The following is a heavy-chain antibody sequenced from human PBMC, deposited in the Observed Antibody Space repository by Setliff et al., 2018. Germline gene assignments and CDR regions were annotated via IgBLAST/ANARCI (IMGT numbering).Heavy chain of an antibody. CDR3: ARGRNVAARLLDS. CDR1: GGSISSSSYY. D-gene: IGHD6-6*01. Sequence: PSETLSLTCTVSGGSISSSSYYWGWIRQPPEKGLEWIGTVYDSGTTYYNPSLKSRVSISVDTSKNQFSLKLSSVTAADTAVYYCARGRNVAARLLDSWGQGARVTVSS. V-gene: IGHV4-39*07. CDR2: VYDSGTT. J-gene: IGHJ4*02.